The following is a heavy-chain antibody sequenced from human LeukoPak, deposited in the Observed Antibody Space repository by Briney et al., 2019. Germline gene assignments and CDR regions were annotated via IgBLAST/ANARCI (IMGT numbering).Heavy chain of an antibody. CDR3: ARDPSYHGGYFDY. V-gene: IGHV4-59*01. CDR1: GGSINSYY. J-gene: IGHJ4*02. CDR2: IYYSGRT. D-gene: IGHD2-2*01. Sequence: SETLSLTCTVSGGSINSYYWSWIRQPPGKGLEWIGYIYYSGRTNYNPSLKSRVTISVDTSKNQFSLKLSSVTAADTAVYYCARDPSYHGGYFDYWGQGTLVTVFS.